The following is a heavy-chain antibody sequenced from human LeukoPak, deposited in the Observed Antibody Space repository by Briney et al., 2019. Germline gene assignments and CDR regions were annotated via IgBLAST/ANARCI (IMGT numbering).Heavy chain of an antibody. D-gene: IGHD5-24*01. J-gene: IGHJ4*02. CDR2: IYYSGST. CDR3: ARGGGYRVDY. V-gene: IGHV4-59*01. Sequence: PSETLSLTCSVSGVSISNYYWSWIRQPPGKGLEWIGYIYYSGSTNYSPSLKSRVTISLDTSKSQFSLKLSSVTAADTAVYYCARGGGYRVDYWGQGTLVTVSS. CDR1: GVSISNYY.